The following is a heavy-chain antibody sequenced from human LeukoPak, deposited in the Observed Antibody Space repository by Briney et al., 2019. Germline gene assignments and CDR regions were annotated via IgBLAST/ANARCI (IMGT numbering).Heavy chain of an antibody. CDR3: ARSGSGYLRYYFDY. V-gene: IGHV4-39*07. CDR2: IYSSGST. CDR1: DGSISSSSYY. J-gene: IGHJ4*02. Sequence: SETLSLTCTVSDGSISSSSYYWGWIRQPPGKGLEWIGSIYSSGSTYYNPSLKSRVTISVDTSKNQFSLKLSSVTAADTAVYYCARSGSGYLRYYFDYWGQGTLVTVSS. D-gene: IGHD5-12*01.